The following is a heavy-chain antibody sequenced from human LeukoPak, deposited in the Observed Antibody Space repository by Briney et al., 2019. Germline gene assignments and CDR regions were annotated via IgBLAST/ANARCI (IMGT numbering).Heavy chain of an antibody. V-gene: IGHV4-39*01. D-gene: IGHD3-9*01. J-gene: IGHJ4*02. CDR3: ARGEFTISKTYYFDY. Sequence: SETLSLTCTVSGGSISSSSYYWGWIRQPPGKGLEWIGSIYYRGITYYNPSLKSRVTISVDTSKNQFSLKLSSVTAADTAVYYCARGEFTISKTYYFDYWGQGTLVTVSS. CDR1: GGSISSSSYY. CDR2: IYYRGIT.